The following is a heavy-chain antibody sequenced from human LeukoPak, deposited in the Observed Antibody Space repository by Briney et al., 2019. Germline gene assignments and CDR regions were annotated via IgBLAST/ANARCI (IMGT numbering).Heavy chain of an antibody. CDR3: ARGRGYCSSTSCYGANYYYYGMDV. Sequence: SETLSLTCAAYGGSFSGYYWSWIRQPPGKGLEWIGEINHSGSTNYNPSLKSRVTISVDTSKNQFSLKLSSVTAADTAVYYCARGRGYCSSTSCYGANYYYYGMDVWGKGTTVTVSS. CDR2: INHSGST. V-gene: IGHV4-34*01. D-gene: IGHD2-2*03. CDR1: GGSFSGYY. J-gene: IGHJ6*04.